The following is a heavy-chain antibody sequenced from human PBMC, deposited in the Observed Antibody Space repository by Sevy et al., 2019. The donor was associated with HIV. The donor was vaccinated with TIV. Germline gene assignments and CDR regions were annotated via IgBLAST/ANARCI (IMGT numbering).Heavy chain of an antibody. V-gene: IGHV3-30*04. CDR2: ISYDGNNK. Sequence: GGSLRLSCAASGFTFSSYAMNWVRQAPGKGLEWVALISYDGNNKYYADSVKGRFTTSRDNSKNTLYLQMNSLRGEDTAFYYCARGLAALPGYYYGLDVWGQGTTVTVSS. CDR1: GFTFSSYA. CDR3: ARGLAALPGYYYGLDV. J-gene: IGHJ6*02. D-gene: IGHD6-6*01.